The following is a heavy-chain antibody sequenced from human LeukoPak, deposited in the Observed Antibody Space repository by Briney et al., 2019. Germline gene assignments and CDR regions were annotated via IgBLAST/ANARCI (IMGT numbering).Heavy chain of an antibody. J-gene: IGHJ4*02. Sequence: SETLSLTCTVSGGSISSSSYYWGWIRQPPGKGLEWIGSIYYSGSTYYNPSLKSRVTISVDTSKNQFSLKLSSVTAADTAVYYCARGHRPLLWFGERFGYYFDYWGQGTLVTVSS. V-gene: IGHV4-39*07. D-gene: IGHD3-10*01. CDR2: IYYSGST. CDR3: ARGHRPLLWFGERFGYYFDY. CDR1: GGSISSSSYY.